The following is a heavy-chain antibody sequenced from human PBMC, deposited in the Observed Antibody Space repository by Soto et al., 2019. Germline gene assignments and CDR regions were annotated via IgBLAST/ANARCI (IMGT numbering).Heavy chain of an antibody. D-gene: IGHD1-26*01. Sequence: EVQLVESGGGLVQHGGSLSLSCAASGFTVSSNYMSWVRQAPGKGLEWVSVIYSGGSTYYADSVKGRFTISRDNSKNTLYLQMNSLRAEDTAVYYWAGGNPDHDAFDIWGQGTMVTVSS. CDR1: GFTVSSNY. V-gene: IGHV3-66*01. CDR3: AGGNPDHDAFDI. J-gene: IGHJ3*02. CDR2: IYSGGST.